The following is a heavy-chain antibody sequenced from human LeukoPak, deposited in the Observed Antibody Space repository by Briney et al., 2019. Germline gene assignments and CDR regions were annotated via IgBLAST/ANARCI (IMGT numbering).Heavy chain of an antibody. D-gene: IGHD1-26*01. V-gene: IGHV3-30*18. CDR3: AKGWSYSDY. CDR2: ISYDGSNK. CDR1: GFTFSSYG. J-gene: IGHJ4*02. Sequence: SGRSLRLSCAASGFTFSSYGMRWVRQAPGKGLEWVAVISYDGSNKYYADSVKGRFTISRDNSKNTLYLQMNSLRAEDTAVYYCAKGWSYSDYWGQGTLVTVSS.